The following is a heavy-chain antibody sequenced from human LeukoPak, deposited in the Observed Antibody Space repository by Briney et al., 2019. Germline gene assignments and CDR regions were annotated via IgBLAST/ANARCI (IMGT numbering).Heavy chain of an antibody. D-gene: IGHD4-23*01. CDR3: AKNTERYGGNSYQFDY. CDR2: MNPNSGNT. Sequence: ASVKVSCKASGYTFTSYDINWVRQATGQGLEWMGWMNPNSGNTGYAQKFQGRVTMTRNTSISTAYMELSSLRSEDTAVYYCAKNTERYGGNSYQFDYWGQGTLVTVSS. V-gene: IGHV1-8*01. CDR1: GYTFTSYD. J-gene: IGHJ4*02.